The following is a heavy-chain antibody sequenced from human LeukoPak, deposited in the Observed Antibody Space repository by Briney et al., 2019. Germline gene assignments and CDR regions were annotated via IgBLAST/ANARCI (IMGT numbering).Heavy chain of an antibody. D-gene: IGHD2-2*01. J-gene: IGHJ4*02. CDR3: ARGLGYCSSTSCPFDY. V-gene: IGHV3-7*04. CDR2: IKQDGSEK. Sequence: GGFLRLSCAASGFTFSSYWMSWVRQAPGKGLEWVANIKQDGSEKYYVDSVKGRFTISRDNAKNSLYLQMNSLRAEDTAVYYCARGLGYCSSTSCPFDYWGQGTLVTVSS. CDR1: GFTFSSYW.